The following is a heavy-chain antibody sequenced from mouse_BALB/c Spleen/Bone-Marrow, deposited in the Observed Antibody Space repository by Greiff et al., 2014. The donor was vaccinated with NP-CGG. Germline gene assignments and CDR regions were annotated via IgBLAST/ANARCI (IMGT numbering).Heavy chain of an antibody. Sequence: VQLKESGGDLVKPGGSLKLSCAASGFTFSSYGMSWVRQTPDKRLEWVATIRSGGSYTYYPDSVKGRFTISRDNAKNTLYLQMSSLKSEDTAMYYCARQYGNYWDYSDYWGQGTTLTVSS. CDR2: IRSGGSYT. V-gene: IGHV5-6*01. D-gene: IGHD2-10*02. J-gene: IGHJ2*01. CDR3: ARQYGNYWDYSDY. CDR1: GFTFSSYG.